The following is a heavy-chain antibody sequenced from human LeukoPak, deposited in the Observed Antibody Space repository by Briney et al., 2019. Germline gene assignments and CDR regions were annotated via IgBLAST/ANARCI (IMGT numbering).Heavy chain of an antibody. Sequence: GGSLRLSCAASGFIFSTYTMNWVRQAPGKGLDWVSSISSSSNDIFYADSVKGRFTISRDNAKNSLYLQMNSLRDGDTAVYYCARDGRWTITTPGDYWGQGTLVTVSS. CDR1: GFIFSTYT. D-gene: IGHD1-14*01. CDR3: ARDGRWTITTPGDY. CDR2: ISSSSNDI. J-gene: IGHJ4*02. V-gene: IGHV3-48*02.